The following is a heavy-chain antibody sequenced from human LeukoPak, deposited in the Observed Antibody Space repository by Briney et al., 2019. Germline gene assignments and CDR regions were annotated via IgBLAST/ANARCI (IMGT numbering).Heavy chain of an antibody. J-gene: IGHJ4*02. CDR1: GFTFSSYE. D-gene: IGHD6-13*01. V-gene: IGHV3-48*03. Sequence: GGSLRLSCAASGFTFSSYEMNWVRQAPGKGLEWVSYISSSGSTIYYADSVKGRFTISRDNAKNSLYLQMNSLRAEDTAVYYCARDQSIAAAGPYFDYWGQGTLVTVSS. CDR3: ARDQSIAAAGPYFDY. CDR2: ISSSGSTI.